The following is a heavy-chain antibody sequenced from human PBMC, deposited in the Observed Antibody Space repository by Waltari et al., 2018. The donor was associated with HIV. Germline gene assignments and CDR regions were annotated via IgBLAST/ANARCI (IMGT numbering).Heavy chain of an antibody. V-gene: IGHV1-69*18. CDR1: GGTFSNYA. J-gene: IGHJ5*02. Sequence: QVQLVQSGAEVKKPGSSVTVSCKTYGGTFSNYAVYSVRQARGQGLELVGKIIPIVGTTNYAQKFQGRVTITAGESTGTVYMELRSLRSEDTAMYYCARSSPGDDFWSGKLVSWGQGTQVTVSS. CDR3: ARSSPGDDFWSGKLVS. D-gene: IGHD3-3*01. CDR2: IIPIVGTT.